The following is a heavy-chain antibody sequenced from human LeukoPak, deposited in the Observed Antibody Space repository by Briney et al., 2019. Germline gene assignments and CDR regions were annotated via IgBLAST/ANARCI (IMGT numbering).Heavy chain of an antibody. D-gene: IGHD3-22*01. Sequence: SETLSLTCAVYGGSFSGYYWSWIRQPPGKGLEWIGEINHSGSTNYNPSLKSRVTISVDTSKNQFSLKLSSVTAADTAVYYCARATYYYDSSRYYYVKSDAFDIWGQGTMVTVSS. V-gene: IGHV4-34*01. CDR1: GGSFSGYY. J-gene: IGHJ3*02. CDR2: INHSGST. CDR3: ARATYYYDSSRYYYVKSDAFDI.